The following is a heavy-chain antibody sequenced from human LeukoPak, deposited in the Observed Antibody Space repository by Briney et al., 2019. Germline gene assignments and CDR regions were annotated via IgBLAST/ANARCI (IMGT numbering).Heavy chain of an antibody. CDR1: GYTFTSYA. D-gene: IGHD3-16*01. CDR2: INAGNGNT. Sequence: ASVNVSCTASGYTFTSYAMHWVRQAPGQRLEWMGWINAGNGNTKYSQELQGRVTITRDTSASTAYMALSSLRSEDIAVCYCARGGLGDYWAEQLFHPGGQGTLV. CDR3: ARGGLGDYWAEQLFHP. V-gene: IGHV1-3*03. J-gene: IGHJ5*02.